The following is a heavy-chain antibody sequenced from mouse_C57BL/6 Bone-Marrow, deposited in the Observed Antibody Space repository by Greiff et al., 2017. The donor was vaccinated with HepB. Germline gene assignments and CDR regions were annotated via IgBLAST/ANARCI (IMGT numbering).Heavy chain of an antibody. J-gene: IGHJ4*01. D-gene: IGHD2-10*02. Sequence: VQLQQSGAELARPGASVKLSCKASGYTFTSYGISWVKQRTGQGLEWIGEIYPRSGNTFYNEKFKGKATLTADKSSSTAYMELRSLTSEDSAVYFCAHRGYGNYYAMDYWGQGTSVTVSS. CDR2: IYPRSGNT. CDR3: AHRGYGNYYAMDY. V-gene: IGHV1-81*01. CDR1: GYTFTSYG.